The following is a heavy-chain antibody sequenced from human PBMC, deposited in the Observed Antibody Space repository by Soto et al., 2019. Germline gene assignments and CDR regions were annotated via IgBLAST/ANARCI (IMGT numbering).Heavy chain of an antibody. J-gene: IGHJ5*02. CDR2: ISTYNGNT. D-gene: IGHD6-6*01. Sequence: QVQLVQSGAEVKKPGASVKVSCKASGYTFSSYGITWVRQAPGQGLEWMGWISTYNGNTNYAQKVQVRVTMTTDTSTRTAYMELRSLRSDDTAVYYCATKSSSSSWFDPWGQGTLVTVSS. V-gene: IGHV1-18*01. CDR1: GYTFSSYG. CDR3: ATKSSSSSWFDP.